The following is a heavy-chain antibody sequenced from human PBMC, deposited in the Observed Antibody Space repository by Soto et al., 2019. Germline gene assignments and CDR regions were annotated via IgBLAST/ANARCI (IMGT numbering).Heavy chain of an antibody. CDR1: GYTFTNND. Sequence: ASVKVSCEASGYTFTNNDVTWVRQATGQGLEWMGWMNPGSGDTGYAQKFQGRVTMTRNISIATAYMELSSLRSEDTAIYYCARMASFGSLNWFDPWGQGPLVTVSS. CDR2: MNPGSGDT. D-gene: IGHD5-18*01. J-gene: IGHJ5*02. V-gene: IGHV1-8*01. CDR3: ARMASFGSLNWFDP.